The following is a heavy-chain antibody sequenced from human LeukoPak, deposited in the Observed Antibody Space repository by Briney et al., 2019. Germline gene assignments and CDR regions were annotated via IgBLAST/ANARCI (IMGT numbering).Heavy chain of an antibody. V-gene: IGHV3-21*01. CDR1: GFTFGDYA. Sequence: GGSLRLSCTASGFTFGDYAMSWFRQAPGKGLEWVSSISSSSSYIYYADSVKGRFTISRDNAKNSLYLQMNSLRAEDTAVYYCARGAPQTISSGWYSLNYYYGMDVWGQGTTVTVSS. D-gene: IGHD6-19*01. CDR2: ISSSSSYI. CDR3: ARGAPQTISSGWYSLNYYYGMDV. J-gene: IGHJ6*02.